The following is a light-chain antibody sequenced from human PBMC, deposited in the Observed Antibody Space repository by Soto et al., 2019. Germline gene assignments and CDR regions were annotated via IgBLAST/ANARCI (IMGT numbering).Light chain of an antibody. CDR1: QSIGSY. CDR2: AAS. J-gene: IGKJ1*01. V-gene: IGKV1-39*01. Sequence: DIQMTQSPSSLSASVGDRVTISSRASQSIGSYLNWYHQKPGKAPKLMIYAASILQSGVPSRFSGSGSGTDFTLTISSLQPEDFATYYCQQSYSTPWTFGQGTKVDIK. CDR3: QQSYSTPWT.